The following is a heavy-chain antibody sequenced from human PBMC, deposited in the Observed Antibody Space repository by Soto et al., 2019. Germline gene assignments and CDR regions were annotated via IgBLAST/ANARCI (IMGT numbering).Heavy chain of an antibody. CDR1: GGPITSFY. J-gene: IGHJ5*02. V-gene: IGHV4-59*01. CDR2: IYYSGTP. D-gene: IGHD2-2*01. CDR3: ARDLGFCSSTSCFPYFEP. Sequence: SETLSLTCTVSGGPITSFYWSWIRQPPGKGLEWIGYIYYSGTPNYNPSLKSRVTISVDTSKNQFSLKLTSVTAADTAVYYCARDLGFCSSTSCFPYFEPWGQGTLVTVSS.